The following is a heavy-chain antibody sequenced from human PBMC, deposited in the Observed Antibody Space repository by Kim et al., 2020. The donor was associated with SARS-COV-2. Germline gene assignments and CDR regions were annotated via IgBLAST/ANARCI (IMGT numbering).Heavy chain of an antibody. CDR2: INHRGST. J-gene: IGHJ5*02. D-gene: IGHD6-13*01. CDR3: ARGHILSAGAFDP. CDR1: GGSFSGYY. V-gene: IGHV4-34*01. Sequence: SETLSLTCAVYGGSFSGYYWSWIHQSPGKGLEWIGEINHRGSTTYSPSLKSRVTISVDTSKNQFSLKLSSVTAADSAVYYCARGHILSAGAFDPWGQGTLVTVSS.